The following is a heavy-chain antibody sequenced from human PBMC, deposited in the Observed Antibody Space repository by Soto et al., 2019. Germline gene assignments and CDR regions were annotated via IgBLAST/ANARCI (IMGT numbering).Heavy chain of an antibody. CDR2: ISSSSSYI. V-gene: IGHV3-21*01. D-gene: IGHD3-22*01. CDR1: GFTFSSYS. CDR3: ARSPTYDSSGYSYYYGMDV. Sequence: AGGSLRLSCAASGFTFSSYSMNWVRQAPGKGLEWVSSISSSSSYIYYADSVKGRFTISRDNAKNSLYLQMNSLRAEDTAVYYCARSPTYDSSGYSYYYGMDVWGQGTTVTVSS. J-gene: IGHJ6*02.